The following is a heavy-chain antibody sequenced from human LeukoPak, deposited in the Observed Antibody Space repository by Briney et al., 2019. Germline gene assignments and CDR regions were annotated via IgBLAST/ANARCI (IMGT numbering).Heavy chain of an antibody. CDR2: IKQDGIEK. Sequence: GGSLRLSCAASGFTLSNHWMIWVRQAPGKGLECVANIKQDGIEKYYLDSVKGRFTISRDNSKNTLYLQMNSLRAEDTAVYYCAKDAYYDSSLVDYWGQGTLVTVSS. CDR3: AKDAYYDSSLVDY. V-gene: IGHV3-7*03. J-gene: IGHJ4*02. D-gene: IGHD3-22*01. CDR1: GFTLSNHW.